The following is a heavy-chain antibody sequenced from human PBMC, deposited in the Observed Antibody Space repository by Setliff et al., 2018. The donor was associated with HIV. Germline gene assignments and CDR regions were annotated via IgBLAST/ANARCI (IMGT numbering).Heavy chain of an antibody. D-gene: IGHD3-10*01. J-gene: IGHJ4*02. CDR2: IYTSGST. V-gene: IGHV4-61*09. CDR1: GGSISSGSYY. CDR3: ARDRAPRN. Sequence: PSETLSLTCTVSGGSISSGSYYWSWIRQPAGKGLEWIGHIYTSGSTNYNPSLKSRVTISVDTSKNQFSLKLSSVTAADTAVYYCARDRAPRNWGQGTLVTVSS.